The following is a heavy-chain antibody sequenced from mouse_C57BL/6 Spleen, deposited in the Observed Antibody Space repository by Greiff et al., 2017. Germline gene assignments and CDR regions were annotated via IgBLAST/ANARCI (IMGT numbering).Heavy chain of an antibody. CDR1: GYAFSSYW. V-gene: IGHV1-80*01. Sequence: VQLQQSGAELVKPGASVKISCKASGYAFSSYWMNWVKQRPGKGLEWIGQIYPGDGDTNYNGKFKGKATLTADKSSSTAYMQLSSLTSEDSAVYFCARGGGLTGPWFAYWGQGTLVTVSA. CDR2: IYPGDGDT. CDR3: ARGGGLTGPWFAY. J-gene: IGHJ3*01. D-gene: IGHD4-1*01.